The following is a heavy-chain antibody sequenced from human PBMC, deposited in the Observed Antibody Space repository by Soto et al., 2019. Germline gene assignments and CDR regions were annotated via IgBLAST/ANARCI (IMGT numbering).Heavy chain of an antibody. V-gene: IGHV1-3*01. CDR2: INAGNGNT. D-gene: IGHD3-3*01. CDR3: ARVTTIFGVVNANNWFDP. Sequence: GASVKVSCKASGYTFTTYAMHWVRQAPGQRLEWMGWINAGNGNTKYSQKFQGRVTITRDTSASTAYMELSSLRSEDTAVYYCARVTTIFGVVNANNWFDPWGQGALVTVSS. CDR1: GYTFTTYA. J-gene: IGHJ5*02.